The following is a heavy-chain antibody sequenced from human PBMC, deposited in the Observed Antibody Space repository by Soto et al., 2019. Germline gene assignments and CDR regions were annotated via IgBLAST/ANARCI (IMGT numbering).Heavy chain of an antibody. J-gene: IGHJ6*03. CDR1: GFTFSDYY. Sequence: PGGSLRLSCVGSGFTFSDYYINWVRQAPGKGLEWISYVSTRGSTVNYADSVEGRFTIFRDNAENTLYLQMNSLKPEDTAIYYCAREVGFWSVSSPPIQYYYMDVSGEGTTFTVSS. D-gene: IGHD3-3*01. V-gene: IGHV3-11*01. CDR2: VSTRGSTV. CDR3: AREVGFWSVSSPPIQYYYMDV.